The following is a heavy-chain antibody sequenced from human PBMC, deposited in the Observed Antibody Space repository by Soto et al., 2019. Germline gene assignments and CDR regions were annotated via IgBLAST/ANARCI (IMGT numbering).Heavy chain of an antibody. J-gene: IGHJ4*02. D-gene: IGHD6-13*01. V-gene: IGHV1-18*01. CDR1: GYTFTSYG. CDR2: ISAYNGNT. CDR3: ARDESIAAAGMYYFDY. Sequence: ASVKVSCKASGYTFTSYGISWVRQAPGQGLEWMGWISAYNGNTNYAQRLQGRVIMTTDTFTSTAYMELRSLRSDDTAVYYCARDESIAAAGMYYFDYWGQGTLVTVSS.